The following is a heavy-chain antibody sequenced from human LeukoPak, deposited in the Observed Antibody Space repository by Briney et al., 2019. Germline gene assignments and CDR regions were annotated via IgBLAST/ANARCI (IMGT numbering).Heavy chain of an antibody. CDR3: ARGGGTYYDVLGSDWGDN. CDR1: GYTFTTYY. V-gene: IGHV1-46*01. D-gene: IGHD1-26*01. J-gene: IGHJ4*02. CDR2: INTSSGST. Sequence: ASVKVSCKASGYTFTTYYIHWVRQAPGQGLEWMRIINTSSGSTSYTQRFQGRVTMTRDTSTSTVYMELSSLRSEDTAVYYCARGGGTYYDVLGSDWGDNWGQGTLVTVSS.